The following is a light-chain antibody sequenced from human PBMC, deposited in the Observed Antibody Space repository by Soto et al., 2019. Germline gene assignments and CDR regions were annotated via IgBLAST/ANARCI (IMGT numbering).Light chain of an antibody. J-gene: IGKJ5*01. Sequence: EIVLTQSPVTLSLSPGERATLSCRASQSVSSSYLAWYQQKPGQAPRLVIFDISNRATGIPDRFSGSGSGTDCTLTINRLEPEDFAVYYCQLYSRSPRQITFGQGTRLEIK. CDR3: QLYSRSPRQIT. V-gene: IGKV3-20*01. CDR2: DIS. CDR1: QSVSSSY.